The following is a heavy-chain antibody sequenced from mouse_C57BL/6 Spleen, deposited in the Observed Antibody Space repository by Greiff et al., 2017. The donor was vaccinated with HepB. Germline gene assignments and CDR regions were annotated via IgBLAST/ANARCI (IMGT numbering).Heavy chain of an antibody. D-gene: IGHD1-1*01. CDR1: GYTFTSYW. V-gene: IGHV1-52*01. Sequence: QVQLQQPGAELVRPGSSVKLSCKASGYTFTSYWIHWVKQRPIQGLEWIGNIDPSDSETHYNQKFKDKATLTVDKSSSTAYMQLSSLTSEDSAVYYCARVGDYYGSSTGAMDYWGQGTSVTVSS. CDR3: ARVGDYYGSSTGAMDY. CDR2: IDPSDSET. J-gene: IGHJ4*01.